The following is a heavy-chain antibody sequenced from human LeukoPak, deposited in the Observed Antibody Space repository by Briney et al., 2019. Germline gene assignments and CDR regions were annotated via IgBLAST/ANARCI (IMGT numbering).Heavy chain of an antibody. J-gene: IGHJ2*01. Sequence: SETLSLTCTVSGGSISRHYWSWIRQPPGKGLEWIGYVYYSGSTNYNPSLKSRVTISVDTSKNQFSLKLSSVTAADTAVCYCARVSSVAAPFDLWGRGTLVTVSS. CDR1: GGSISRHY. V-gene: IGHV4-59*11. CDR2: VYYSGST. CDR3: ARVSSVAAPFDL. D-gene: IGHD6-19*01.